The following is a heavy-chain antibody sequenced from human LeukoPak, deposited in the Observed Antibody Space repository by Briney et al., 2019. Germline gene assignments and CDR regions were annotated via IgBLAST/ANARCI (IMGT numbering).Heavy chain of an antibody. V-gene: IGHV4-31*11. CDR1: GGSISTVGYY. CDR3: AKGGQYYYYIMDV. D-gene: IGHD3-10*01. CDR2: ISYTGIT. J-gene: IGHJ6*02. Sequence: PQTLSLTCAVSGGSISTVGYYWTWIRQHPGKGLEWIGYISYTGITCYNPSLKRRLIISLDTSKRQFSLKLNSVTAADTATYYCAKGGQYYYYIMDVWGQGTTVTVSS.